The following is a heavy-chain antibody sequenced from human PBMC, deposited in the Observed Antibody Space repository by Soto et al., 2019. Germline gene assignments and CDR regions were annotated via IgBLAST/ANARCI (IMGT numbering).Heavy chain of an antibody. CDR1: GYPFTGPY. J-gene: IGHJ6*02. Sequence: ASVKVSCKASGYPFTGPYIYWVRPAPGQGPEWRGWVNPSSGGTEVAEKVQGRVTVTRDTSIRTVFLELNSLTSDDTGVYFCARDFRTYSHGVDVWGQGTAVTVSS. V-gene: IGHV1-2*02. D-gene: IGHD4-4*01. CDR3: ARDFRTYSHGVDV. CDR2: VNPSSGGT.